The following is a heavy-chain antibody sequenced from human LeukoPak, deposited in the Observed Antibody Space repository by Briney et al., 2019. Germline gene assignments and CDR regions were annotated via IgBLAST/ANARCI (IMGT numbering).Heavy chain of an antibody. V-gene: IGHV3-30-3*01. CDR1: GFTFSLYA. Sequence: GGSLRLSCATSGFTFSLYAMHWVRQAPGKGLEWVAVISSDGSDKYHTDSVQGRFTISRDKSKNTLYLQMDSLRAEDTAVYYCAREMEQQLLSPWFDPWGQGTLVTVSS. J-gene: IGHJ5*02. CDR3: AREMEQQLLSPWFDP. CDR2: ISSDGSDK. D-gene: IGHD6-13*01.